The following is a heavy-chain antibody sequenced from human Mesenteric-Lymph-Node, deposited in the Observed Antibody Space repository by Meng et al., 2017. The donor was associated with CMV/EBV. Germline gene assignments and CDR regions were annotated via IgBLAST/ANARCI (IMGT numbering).Heavy chain of an antibody. D-gene: IGHD2-2*01. Sequence: SETLSLTCTVSGGSISSSSYYWGWIRQPPGKGLEWIGSIYYSGSTYYNPSLKSRVTISVDTSKNQFSLKLSSVTAADTAVYYCARGDCTSTSCFILDYWGQGTLVTVSS. J-gene: IGHJ4*02. CDR3: ARGDCTSTSCFILDY. CDR1: GGSISSSSYY. CDR2: IYYSGST. V-gene: IGHV4-39*07.